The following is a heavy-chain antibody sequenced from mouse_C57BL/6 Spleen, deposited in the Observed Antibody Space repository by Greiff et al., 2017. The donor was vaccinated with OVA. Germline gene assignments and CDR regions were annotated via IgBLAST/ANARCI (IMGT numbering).Heavy chain of an antibody. J-gene: IGHJ3*01. CDR1: GYTFTSYW. Sequence: VQLQQPGAELVKPGASVKLSCKASGYTFTSYWMHWVKQRPGQGLEWIGMIHPNSGSTNYNEKFKSKATLTVDKSSSTAYMQLSSLTSEDSAVYYCARGRGQESFMFAYWGQGTLVTVSA. CDR2: IHPNSGST. V-gene: IGHV1-64*01. D-gene: IGHD3-3*01. CDR3: ARGRGQESFMFAY.